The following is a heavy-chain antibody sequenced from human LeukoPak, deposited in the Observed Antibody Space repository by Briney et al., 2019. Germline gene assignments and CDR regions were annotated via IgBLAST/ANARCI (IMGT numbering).Heavy chain of an antibody. CDR2: FDPEDGET. V-gene: IGHV1-24*01. Sequence: ASVKVSCKVSGYTLTELSMHWVRQAPGKGLEWMGGFDPEDGETIYAQKFQGRVTMTEDTSTDTAYMELSSLRSEDTAVYYCATIYDSSGYYYTRPNYWGQGTLVTVSS. J-gene: IGHJ4*02. CDR3: ATIYDSSGYYYTRPNY. D-gene: IGHD3-22*01. CDR1: GYTLTELS.